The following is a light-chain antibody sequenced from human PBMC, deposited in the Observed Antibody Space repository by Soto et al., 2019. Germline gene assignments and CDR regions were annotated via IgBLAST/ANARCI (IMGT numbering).Light chain of an antibody. CDR3: SSFAGSNNFPYV. V-gene: IGLV1-40*01. Sequence: QSVLTQPPSVSGAPGQRVTISCTGSSSDIGAGYDVHWYQQLPGTAPKLLIYGNNKRPSGVPDRFSGSKSGSSASLAIIGLQAEDEADYYCSSFAGSNNFPYVFGTGTKVTVL. CDR1: SSDIGAGYD. CDR2: GNN. J-gene: IGLJ1*01.